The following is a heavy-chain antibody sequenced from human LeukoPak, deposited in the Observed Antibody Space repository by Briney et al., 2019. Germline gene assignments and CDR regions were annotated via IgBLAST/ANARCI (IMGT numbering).Heavy chain of an antibody. D-gene: IGHD3-22*01. Sequence: SETLSLTCTVSGGSISSYYWSWIRQPPGKGLEWIGYIYYSGSTNYNPSLKSRVTISVDRSKNQFSLKLSSVTAADTAVYYCASLYYYDSSGYYTYYFDYWGQGTLVTVSS. J-gene: IGHJ4*02. V-gene: IGHV4-59*12. CDR1: GGSISSYY. CDR3: ASLYYYDSSGYYTYYFDY. CDR2: IYYSGST.